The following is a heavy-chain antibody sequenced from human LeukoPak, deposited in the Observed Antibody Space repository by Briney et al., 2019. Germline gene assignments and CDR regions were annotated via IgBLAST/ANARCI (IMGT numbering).Heavy chain of an antibody. CDR1: GFTFDDYA. Sequence: QPGGSLRLSCAASGFTFDDYAMHWVRQAPGKGLEWVSGISWNSGSIGYADSVKGRFTISRDNAKNSLYLQMNSLRAEDTAIYYCTRERGSGSYHPFDPWGQGTLVTVSS. V-gene: IGHV3-9*01. D-gene: IGHD3-10*01. J-gene: IGHJ5*02. CDR3: TRERGSGSYHPFDP. CDR2: ISWNSGSI.